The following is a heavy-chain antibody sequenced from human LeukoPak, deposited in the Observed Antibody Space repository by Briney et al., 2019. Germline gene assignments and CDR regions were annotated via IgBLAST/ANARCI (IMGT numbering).Heavy chain of an antibody. CDR3: ASTRDYGGNFYYFEY. CDR1: GFTFSDYY. V-gene: IGHV3-66*01. Sequence: PGGSLRLSCAASGFTFSDYYMSWIRQAPGKGLEWVSVIYSGGTPFYPDPVKGRFTISRDISKNTVYLQMNSLRAEDTAVYYCASTRDYGGNFYYFEYWGQGTLVTVSS. CDR2: IYSGGTP. J-gene: IGHJ4*02. D-gene: IGHD4-23*01.